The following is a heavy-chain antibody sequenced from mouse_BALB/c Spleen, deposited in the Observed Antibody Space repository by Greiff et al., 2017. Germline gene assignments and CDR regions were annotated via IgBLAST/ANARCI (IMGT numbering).Heavy chain of an antibody. D-gene: IGHD1-1*01. J-gene: IGHJ3*01. Sequence: EVKLVESGPGLVKPSQSLSLTCTVTGYSITSAYAWNWIRQFPGNKLEWMGYISYSGSTSYNPSLKSRISITRDTSKNQFFLQLNSVTTEDTATYYCARSYYYGDAYWGQGTLVTVSA. CDR3: ARSYYYGDAY. CDR1: GYSITSAYA. V-gene: IGHV3-2*02. CDR2: ISYSGST.